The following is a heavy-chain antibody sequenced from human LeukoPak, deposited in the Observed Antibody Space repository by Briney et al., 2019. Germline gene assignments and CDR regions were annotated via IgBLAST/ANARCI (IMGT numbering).Heavy chain of an antibody. Sequence: GGSLKLSCAASGFTFDDYAMHWVRQGPGKGLEWVSLISWDGGSTYYADSVKGRFTISRDNSKNSLYLQMNSLRAEDTAVYYCARETDSTIFDYWGQGTLVTVSS. CDR2: ISWDGGST. CDR3: ARETDSTIFDY. D-gene: IGHD2-2*01. V-gene: IGHV3-43D*03. J-gene: IGHJ4*02. CDR1: GFTFDDYA.